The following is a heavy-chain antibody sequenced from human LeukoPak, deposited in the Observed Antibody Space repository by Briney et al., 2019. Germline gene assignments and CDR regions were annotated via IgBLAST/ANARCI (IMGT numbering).Heavy chain of an antibody. D-gene: IGHD1-26*01. CDR2: IYYSGST. J-gene: IGHJ6*03. V-gene: IGHV4-59*12. CDR3: AREGSGSYRGNYMDV. Sequence: SETLSLTCTVSGGSISSYYWSWIRQPPGKGLEWIGYIYYSGSTSYNPSLKSRVTISVDKSKNQFSLKLSSVTAADTAVYYCAREGSGSYRGNYMDVWGKGTTVTVSS. CDR1: GGSISSYY.